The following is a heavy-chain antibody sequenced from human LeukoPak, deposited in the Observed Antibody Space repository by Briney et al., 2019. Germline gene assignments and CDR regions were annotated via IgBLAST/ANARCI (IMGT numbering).Heavy chain of an antibody. CDR1: GFTFSSYE. Sequence: PGGSLRLSCAASGFTFSSYEMNWVRQAPGKGLEWVANINQDGSEKYYVDSVKGRFTISRDNAKNSLYLQMNSLRAEDTAVYYCARGYYGSGSYYGPYYYYMDVWGKGTTVTVSS. J-gene: IGHJ6*03. CDR2: INQDGSEK. V-gene: IGHV3-7*01. CDR3: ARGYYGSGSYYGPYYYYMDV. D-gene: IGHD3-10*01.